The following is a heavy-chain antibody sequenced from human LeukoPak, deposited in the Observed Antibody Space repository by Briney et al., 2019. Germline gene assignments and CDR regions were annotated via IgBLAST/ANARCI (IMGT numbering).Heavy chain of an antibody. D-gene: IGHD4-11*01. CDR2: ISYDGNTI. CDR1: EFTFSNYA. Sequence: GGSLRLSCAASEFTFSNYALHWVRQAPGKGLQWVAVISYDGNTIHYADSVKGRFIISRDTSKNTLYLQMNSLRAEDTAVYYCARSGGLQKFDYWGQGTLVAVSS. CDR3: ARSGGLQKFDY. J-gene: IGHJ4*02. V-gene: IGHV3-30-3*01.